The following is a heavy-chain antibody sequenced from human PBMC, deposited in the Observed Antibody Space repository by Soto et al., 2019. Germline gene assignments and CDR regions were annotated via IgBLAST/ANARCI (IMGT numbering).Heavy chain of an antibody. CDR2: INGDGSTT. CDR3: ARDDNPDY. J-gene: IGHJ4*02. D-gene: IGHD1-20*01. V-gene: IGHV3-74*03. Sequence: EVQLVESGGGLVQPGGSLRLSCAASGFTFSTYWMHWVRQGPGKGLVWLSRINGDGSTTEYADSVKGRFTISRGNAKNTLYLQIHSLRVEDTAVYYCARDDNPDYWGQGTLFTVSS. CDR1: GFTFSTYW.